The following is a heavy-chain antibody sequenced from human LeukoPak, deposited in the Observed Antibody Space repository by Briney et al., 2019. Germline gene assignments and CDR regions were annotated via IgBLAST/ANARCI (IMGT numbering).Heavy chain of an antibody. Sequence: GGSLRLSCAASGFTFSSYSMNWVRQAPGKGLEWVSSISSTSSYIYHADSVKGRFTISRDNAKNSLFLQMNSLRAEDTAVYYCARELMGLTMIVVVNPIDYWGQGTLVTVSS. CDR1: GFTFSSYS. CDR2: ISSTSSYI. CDR3: ARELMGLTMIVVVNPIDY. D-gene: IGHD3-22*01. V-gene: IGHV3-21*01. J-gene: IGHJ4*02.